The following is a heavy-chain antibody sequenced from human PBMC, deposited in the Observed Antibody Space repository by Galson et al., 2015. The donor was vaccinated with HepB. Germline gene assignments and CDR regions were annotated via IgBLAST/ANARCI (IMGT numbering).Heavy chain of an antibody. Sequence: SVKVSCKASGYTFTSYYIHWVRQAPGQGLEWMGTINPTGDVTNLAQKFQGRVTMTRDTSTSTVYMELNSLRSEDTAVYYCARDDAGYLSSFDIWGQGTMVTVSS. D-gene: IGHD2-15*01. CDR1: GYTFTSYY. J-gene: IGHJ3*02. CDR2: INPTGDVT. CDR3: ARDDAGYLSSFDI. V-gene: IGHV1-46*01.